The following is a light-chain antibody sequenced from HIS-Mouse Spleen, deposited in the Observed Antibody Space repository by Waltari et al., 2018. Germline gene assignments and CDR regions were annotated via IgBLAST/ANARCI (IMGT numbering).Light chain of an antibody. CDR1: ASPTKK. V-gene: IGLV3-10*01. CDR2: EDS. Sequence: SYELTQPPSVSVSPGQTARITCSGDASPTKKAYWYQQTSGQAPVLVIYEDSKRPLGIPERFSGSSSGTMATLTISGAQVEDEADYYCYSTDSSGNHRVFGGGTKLTVL. CDR3: YSTDSSGNHRV. J-gene: IGLJ2*01.